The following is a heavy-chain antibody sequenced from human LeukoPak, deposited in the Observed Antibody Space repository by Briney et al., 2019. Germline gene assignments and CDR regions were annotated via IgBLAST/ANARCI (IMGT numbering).Heavy chain of an antibody. Sequence: GGSLRLSCAASGFTFSSYAMSWVRQAPGKGLEWVSAISGSGGSTYYADSVKGWFTISRDNSKNTLYLQMNSLRAEDTAVYYCARRYSGTYDPWGQGTLVTVSS. CDR2: ISGSGGST. V-gene: IGHV3-23*01. CDR3: ARRYSGTYDP. J-gene: IGHJ5*02. D-gene: IGHD5-12*01. CDR1: GFTFSSYA.